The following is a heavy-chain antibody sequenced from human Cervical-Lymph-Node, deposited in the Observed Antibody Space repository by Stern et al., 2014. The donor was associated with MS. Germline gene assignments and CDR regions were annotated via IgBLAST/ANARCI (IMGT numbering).Heavy chain of an antibody. V-gene: IGHV3-23*04. CDR3: AKSPRVLIPDYYYYYGMDV. J-gene: IGHJ6*02. CDR2: ISGSGGST. CDR1: GFTFSSYA. Sequence: EVQLVESGGGLVQPGGSLRLSCAASGFTFSSYAMSWVRQAPGKGLEWVSAISGSGGSTYYADSVKGRFTIARDNSKNTLYLQMNSLRAEDTAVYYCAKSPRVLIPDYYYYYGMDVWGQGTTVTVSS. D-gene: IGHD2-8*01.